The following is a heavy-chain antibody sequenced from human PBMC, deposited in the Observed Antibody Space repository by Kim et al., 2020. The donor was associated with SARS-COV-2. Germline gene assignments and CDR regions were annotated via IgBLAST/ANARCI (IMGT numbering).Heavy chain of an antibody. J-gene: IGHJ3*02. CDR2: IGSTGTTI. V-gene: IGHV3-48*04. CDR3: AREADILTGYDAFDI. Sequence: GGSLRLSCVTSGFTFSSYSMNWVRQAPGRGLEWVSYIGSTGTTIYYADSVKGRFTISRNDAKNSLTLQMNSLRVDDTAVYFCAREADILTGYDAFDIWGQGIMVTVS. CDR1: GFTFSSYS. D-gene: IGHD3-9*01.